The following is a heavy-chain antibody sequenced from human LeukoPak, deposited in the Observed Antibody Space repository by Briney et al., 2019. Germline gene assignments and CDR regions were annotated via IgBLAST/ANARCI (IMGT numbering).Heavy chain of an antibody. V-gene: IGHV4-34*01. CDR1: GGSFSGYY. CDR3: ARGLAAAGTNLDY. J-gene: IGHJ4*02. D-gene: IGHD6-13*01. Sequence: PSETLSLTCAVYGGSFSGYYWSWIRQPPGKGLEWIGEINHSGSTNYNPSLKSRVTISVDTSKNQFSLKLSSVTAADTAVYYCARGLAAAGTNLDYWGQGTLVTVSS. CDR2: INHSGST.